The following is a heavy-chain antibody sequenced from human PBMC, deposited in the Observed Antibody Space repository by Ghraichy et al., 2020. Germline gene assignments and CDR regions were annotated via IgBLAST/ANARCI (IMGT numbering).Heavy chain of an antibody. CDR3: ARDPSFEIFGDRNWFDP. Sequence: SETLSLTCTVSGGSISSYYWSWIRQPAGKGLEWIGRIYTSGSTNYNPSLKSRVTMSVDTSKNQFSLKLSSVTAADTAVYYCARDPSFEIFGDRNWFDPWGQGTLVTVSS. V-gene: IGHV4-4*07. D-gene: IGHD3-3*01. CDR1: GGSISSYY. J-gene: IGHJ5*02. CDR2: IYTSGST.